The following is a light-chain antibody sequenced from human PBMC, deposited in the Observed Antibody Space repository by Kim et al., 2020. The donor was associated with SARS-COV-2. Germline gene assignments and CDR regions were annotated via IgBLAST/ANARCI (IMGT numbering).Light chain of an antibody. CDR2: EDN. CDR1: RLGEKF. J-gene: IGLJ2*01. V-gene: IGLV3-1*01. Sequence: VSPGQTASITCSGNRLGEKFTSWYQQKPGQSPVLVTSEDNRRPSGIPERFSGSNSGNTATLTIGETQALDEADYYCQAWDSSTFVVFGGGTQLTVL. CDR3: QAWDSSTFVV.